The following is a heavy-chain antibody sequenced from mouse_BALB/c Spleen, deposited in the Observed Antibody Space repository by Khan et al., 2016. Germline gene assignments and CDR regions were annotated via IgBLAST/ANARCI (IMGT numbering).Heavy chain of an antibody. CDR1: GYTFSSYW. CDR2: ILPGSGST. J-gene: IGHJ2*01. V-gene: IGHV1-9*01. CDR3: ARTDRRGYFDY. Sequence: QVQLKESGAELMKPGASVKISCKATGYTFSSYWIEWVKQRPGHGLEWIGEILPGSGSTNYNEKFRGKATFTADTSSNTAYMQLSSLSSEDSAVNYCARTDRRGYFDYWGQGTTLTVSS.